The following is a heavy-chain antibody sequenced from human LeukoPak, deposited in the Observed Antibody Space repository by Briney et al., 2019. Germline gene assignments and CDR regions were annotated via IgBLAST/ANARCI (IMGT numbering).Heavy chain of an antibody. J-gene: IGHJ5*02. CDR2: ISAYNGNT. CDR3: ASSGFSFTDAGAAAGTLDWFDP. CDR1: GYTFTSYG. D-gene: IGHD6-13*01. Sequence: ASVKVSCKASGYTFTSYGISWVRQAPGQGLEWMGWISAYNGNTNYAQKLQGRVTMTTDTSTSTAYMELRSLRSDDTAVYYCASSGFSFTDAGAAAGTLDWFDPWGQGTLVTVSS. V-gene: IGHV1-18*01.